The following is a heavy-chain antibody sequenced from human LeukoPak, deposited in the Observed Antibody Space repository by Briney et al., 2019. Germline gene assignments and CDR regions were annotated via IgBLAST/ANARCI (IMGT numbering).Heavy chain of an antibody. D-gene: IGHD3-9*01. CDR2: ISGSGGST. V-gene: IGHV3-23*01. J-gene: IGHJ4*02. CDR3: AKDYLTFGIFSN. CDR1: GFTFSSYA. Sequence: PGGSLRLSCAASGFTFSSYAMSWVRHAPGKGLEWVSAISGSGGSTYYADSVEGRFTISRDNSKNTLYLQMNSLRAEDTAVYYCAKDYLTFGIFSNWGQGTLVTVSS.